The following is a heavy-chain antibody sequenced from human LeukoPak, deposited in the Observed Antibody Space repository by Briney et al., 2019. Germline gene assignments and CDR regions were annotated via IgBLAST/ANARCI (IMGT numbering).Heavy chain of an antibody. D-gene: IGHD3-22*01. Sequence: GGSLRLSCAASGFTFNNYAMGWVRQAPGKGLEWVSVISGSGGTTYYADSVKSDFTISRDNSKNTLHLQMNTLRAEDTAIYYCAKAGDSSGYYHFDYWGQGTLVTVSS. CDR2: ISGSGGTT. V-gene: IGHV3-23*01. CDR1: GFTFNNYA. CDR3: AKAGDSSGYYHFDY. J-gene: IGHJ4*02.